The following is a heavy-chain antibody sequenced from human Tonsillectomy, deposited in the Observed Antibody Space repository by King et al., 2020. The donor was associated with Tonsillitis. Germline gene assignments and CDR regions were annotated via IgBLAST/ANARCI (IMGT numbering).Heavy chain of an antibody. V-gene: IGHV3-33*08. CDR2: IWYDGSNK. Sequence: VQLVESGGGVVQPGRSLRLSCAASGFTFSSYGMHWVRQAPGKGLEWVAVIWYDGSNKYYADSGKGRFTISRDNSKNTLYLQMNSLRAEETAVYYCARGHSPRIAAAFYFDYWGQGTLVTVSS. D-gene: IGHD6-13*01. CDR3: ARGHSPRIAAAFYFDY. J-gene: IGHJ4*02. CDR1: GFTFSSYG.